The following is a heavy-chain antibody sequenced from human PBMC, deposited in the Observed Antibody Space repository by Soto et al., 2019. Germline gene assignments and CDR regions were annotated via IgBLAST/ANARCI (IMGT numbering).Heavy chain of an antibody. D-gene: IGHD1-1*01. CDR2: IYYTGST. V-gene: IGHV4-59*08. CDR1: GGSISSDY. CDR3: ARWNIRRFDY. J-gene: IGHJ4*02. Sequence: SETLSLTCTVSGGSISSDYWMWIRQPPGKGLEWIGFIYYTGSTNYNPSLKSRVTISLETSRTRFSLKLNSVTAADTAGYYCARWNIRRFDYWGQGTLVTVSS.